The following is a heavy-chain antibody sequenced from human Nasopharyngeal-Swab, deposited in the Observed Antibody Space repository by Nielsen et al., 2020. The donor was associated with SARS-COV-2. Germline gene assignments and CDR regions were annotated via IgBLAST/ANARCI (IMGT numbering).Heavy chain of an antibody. CDR3: AHADSYSSSWYLSWYFDH. CDR2: IYWDDDK. D-gene: IGHD6-13*01. CDR1: VFSLSTSGVG. Sequence: SGPMLVKPTQSLTLSCTFSVFSLSTSGVGVVWFRPPLGKALEWLALIYWDDDKRYSPSLKSKLTITKDTSKNQVVLTMTNMDPVDTATYYCAHADSYSSSWYLSWYFDHWGRGTLVTVSS. J-gene: IGHJ2*01. V-gene: IGHV2-5*02.